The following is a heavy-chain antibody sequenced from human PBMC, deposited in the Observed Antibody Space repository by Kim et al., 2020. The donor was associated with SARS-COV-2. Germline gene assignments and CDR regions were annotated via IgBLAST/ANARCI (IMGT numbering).Heavy chain of an antibody. J-gene: IGHJ6*02. CDR2: ISGSGYSA. V-gene: IGHV3-23*01. D-gene: IGHD6-13*01. Sequence: GGSLRLSCAASGVTFSAYALTWVRQAPGKGLEWVSAISGSGYSAYYADSVKGRFTISRDNSKTTLYLQMHSLRADDTAVYYCAKDLETDYKSSWNYYGMDVWGQGTTVTVSS. CDR1: GVTFSAYA. CDR3: AKDLETDYKSSWNYYGMDV.